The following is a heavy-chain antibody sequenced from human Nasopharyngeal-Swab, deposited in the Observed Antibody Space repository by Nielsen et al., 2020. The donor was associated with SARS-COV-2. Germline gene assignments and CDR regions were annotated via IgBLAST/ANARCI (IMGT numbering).Heavy chain of an antibody. CDR2: IYPNDSDT. V-gene: IGHV5-51*01. CDR1: GYSFTSYW. D-gene: IGHD3-22*01. Sequence: KVSCKGSGYSFTSYWIGWVRQMPGKGLEWMGIIYPNDSDTIYSPSFQGQVTISADKSISTAYLQWSSLKASDTAMYYCARRAYYYDSSGYEAYAFDIWGQGTMVTVSS. J-gene: IGHJ3*02. CDR3: ARRAYYYDSSGYEAYAFDI.